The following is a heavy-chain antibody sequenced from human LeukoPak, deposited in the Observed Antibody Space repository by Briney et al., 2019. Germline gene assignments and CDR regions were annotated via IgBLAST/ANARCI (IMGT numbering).Heavy chain of an antibody. D-gene: IGHD6-13*01. V-gene: IGHV1-8*01. CDR2: MNPNSGNT. CDR3: ATAAAAGGYYFVY. CDR1: GYTFTSYD. J-gene: IGHJ4*02. Sequence: ASVRVSCKASGYTFTSYDINWVRQATGQGLEWMGWMNPNSGNTGYAQKFQGRVTMTRNASISTAYMELSSLRSEDTAVYYCATAAAAGGYYFVYWGQGTLVTVSS.